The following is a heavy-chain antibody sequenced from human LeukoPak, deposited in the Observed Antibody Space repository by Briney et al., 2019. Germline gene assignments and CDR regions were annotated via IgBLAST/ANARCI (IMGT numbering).Heavy chain of an antibody. CDR1: GFTFSSYG. J-gene: IGHJ1*01. CDR2: IWYDGSNK. V-gene: IGHV3-33*01. Sequence: GRSLRLSCAASGFTFSSYGMHWVRQAPGKGLEWVAVIWYDGSNKYYADSVKGRFTISRDNSKNTLYLQVNSLRAEDTAVYYCARDHYYGSGSPGGYFQHWGQGTLVTVSS. D-gene: IGHD3-10*01. CDR3: ARDHYYGSGSPGGYFQH.